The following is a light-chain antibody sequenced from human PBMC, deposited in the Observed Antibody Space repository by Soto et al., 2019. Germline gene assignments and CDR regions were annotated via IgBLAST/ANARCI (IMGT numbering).Light chain of an antibody. CDR1: SGHSSYA. CDR2: LNSDGSH. V-gene: IGLV4-69*02. CDR3: QTWGTGMGV. Sequence: QLVLTQSPSASASLGASVKLTCTLSSGHSSYAIAWHQQQPEKGPRYLMNLNSDGSHSKGDGIPDRFSGSSSGAERYLTISSLQSEDEADSYCQTWGTGMGVFGGGTKLTVL. J-gene: IGLJ2*01.